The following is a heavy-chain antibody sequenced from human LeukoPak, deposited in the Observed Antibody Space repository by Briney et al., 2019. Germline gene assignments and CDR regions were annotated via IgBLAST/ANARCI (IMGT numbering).Heavy chain of an antibody. J-gene: IGHJ5*02. Sequence: ASVKVSCKTSGYPFSTWEINWVRQAAGQGLEWLGWAHPDSGNTDYAQKFRGRVTMSRDTSTSTAYMELSGLRLDDTAVYFCARGPRNDPWGQGTLVTVSS. CDR2: AHPDSGNT. CDR1: GYPFSTWE. V-gene: IGHV1-8*01. CDR3: ARGPRNDP. D-gene: IGHD1-14*01.